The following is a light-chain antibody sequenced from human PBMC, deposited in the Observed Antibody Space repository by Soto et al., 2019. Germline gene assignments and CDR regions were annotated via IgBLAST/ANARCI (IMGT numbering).Light chain of an antibody. CDR1: SANIGNNY. V-gene: IGLV1-51*01. CDR2: DND. Sequence: QSVLTQPPSVSAAPGQKVTISCSGSSANIGNNYVSWYHQVPGTAPKVVIYDNDQRPSGIPDRFSGSKSGTSATLGITGLQPGDEADYYCLTWDSSLGVAVFGGGTKLTAL. CDR3: LTWDSSLGVAV. J-gene: IGLJ2*01.